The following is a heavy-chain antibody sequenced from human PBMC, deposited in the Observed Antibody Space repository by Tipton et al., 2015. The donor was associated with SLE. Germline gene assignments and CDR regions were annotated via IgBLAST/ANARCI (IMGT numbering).Heavy chain of an antibody. V-gene: IGHV4-39*07. CDR3: ARGPSYYYDSSGYYLDY. CDR1: GGSISSGGYY. Sequence: TLSLTCTVSGGSISSGGYYWSWIRQPPGKGLEWIGEINHSGSTNYNPSLKSRVTISVDTSKNQFSLKLSSVTAADTAVYYCARGPSYYYDSSGYYLDYWGQGTLVTVSS. CDR2: INHSGST. J-gene: IGHJ4*02. D-gene: IGHD3-22*01.